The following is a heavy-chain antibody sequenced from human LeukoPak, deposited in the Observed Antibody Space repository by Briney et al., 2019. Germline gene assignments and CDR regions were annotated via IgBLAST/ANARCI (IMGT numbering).Heavy chain of an antibody. D-gene: IGHD3-3*01. CDR2: FDTEDGET. CDR1: GYTLTELS. Sequence: ASVKVSCKGSGYTLTELSMRSVRHAPGKGLEWMGGFDTEDGETIYAEKFQGRVNMTEDTSTDTAYMELSSLRSEDTAVYYCATGRFLGWLFWGQGTLVTVSS. V-gene: IGHV1-24*01. J-gene: IGHJ4*02. CDR3: ATGRFLGWLF.